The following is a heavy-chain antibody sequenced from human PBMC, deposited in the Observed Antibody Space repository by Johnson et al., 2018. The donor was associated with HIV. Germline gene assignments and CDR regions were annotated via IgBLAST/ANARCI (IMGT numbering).Heavy chain of an antibody. V-gene: IGHV3-7*01. CDR3: VPEPRPPNAFDI. Sequence: VQLVESGGGLVQPGGSLRLSCAASGFTFSSYWMSWVRQAPGKGLEWVANIKQDGSGKNYVDSVKGRFTISLDNSKNTVYLQMNSLRAEDTAVYYCVPEPRPPNAFDIWGQGTMVTVSS. D-gene: IGHD1-14*01. CDR1: GFTFSSYW. CDR2: IKQDGSGK. J-gene: IGHJ3*02.